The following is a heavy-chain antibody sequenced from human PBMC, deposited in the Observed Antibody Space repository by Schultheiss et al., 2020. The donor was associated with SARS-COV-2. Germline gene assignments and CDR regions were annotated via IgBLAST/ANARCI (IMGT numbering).Heavy chain of an antibody. CDR2: INHSGST. Sequence: SETLSLTCTVSGGSISSYYWSWIRQPPGKGLEWIGEINHSGSTNYNPSLKSRVTISVDTSKNQFSLKLSSVTAADTAVYYCASIGHGVSTRLFDPWGQGTLVTVSS. V-gene: IGHV4-34*01. J-gene: IGHJ5*02. CDR1: GGSISSYY. D-gene: IGHD2/OR15-2a*01. CDR3: ASIGHGVSTRLFDP.